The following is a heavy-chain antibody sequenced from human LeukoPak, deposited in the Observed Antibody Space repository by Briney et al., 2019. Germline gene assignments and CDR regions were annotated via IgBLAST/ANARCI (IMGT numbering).Heavy chain of an antibody. CDR2: IGGRGGST. CDR1: GFTFSSYA. J-gene: IGHJ5*02. CDR3: GKEGGA. D-gene: IGHD3-16*01. V-gene: IGHV3-23*01. Sequence: GGSLRLSCAVSGFTFSSYAMSWVRQAPGKGPEWVSAIGGRGGSTYYADSLGGRFTISRDNSKDMVYLQMNSLKVEDTATYYCGKEGGAWGQGTKVTVSS.